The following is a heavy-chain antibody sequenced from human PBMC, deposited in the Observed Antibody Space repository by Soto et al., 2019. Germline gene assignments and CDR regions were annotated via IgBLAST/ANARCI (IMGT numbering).Heavy chain of an antibody. D-gene: IGHD4-17*01. CDR3: ARNYGDSAEYFQH. CDR2: IYYSGST. Sequence: SQTLCVTCTVAYVSISSSSYCGGWIRQPPGKGLEWIGSIYYSGSTYYNPSLKSRVTISVDTSKNQFSLKLSSVTAADTAVYYCARNYGDSAEYFQHWGQGTLVTVSS. J-gene: IGHJ1*01. CDR1: YVSISSSSYC. V-gene: IGHV4-39*07.